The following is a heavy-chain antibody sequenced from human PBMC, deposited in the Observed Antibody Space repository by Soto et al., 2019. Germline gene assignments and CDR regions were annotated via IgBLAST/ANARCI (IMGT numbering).Heavy chain of an antibody. V-gene: IGHV5-51*01. CDR1: GYSFTSYW. Sequence: PGESLKISCKGSGYSFTSYWIGWVRQMPGKGLEWMGIIYPGDSDTRYSPSFQGQVTISADKSISTAYLQWSSLKASDTAMYYCARQYSSSSLGYYYYGMDVWGQGTTVTVSS. CDR3: ARQYSSSSLGYYYYGMDV. D-gene: IGHD6-6*01. J-gene: IGHJ6*02. CDR2: IYPGDSDT.